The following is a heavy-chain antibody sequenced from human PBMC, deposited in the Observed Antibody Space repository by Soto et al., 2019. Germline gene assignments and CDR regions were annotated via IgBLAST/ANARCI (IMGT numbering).Heavy chain of an antibody. D-gene: IGHD3-3*01. CDR1: GGSFSGYY. J-gene: IGHJ6*02. CDR2: INHSGST. V-gene: IGHV4-34*01. Sequence: PSETLSLTCAVYGGSFSGYYWSWIRQPPGKGLEWIGEINHSGSTNYNPSLKSRVTISVDTSKNQFSLKLSSVTAADTAVYYCARVRQGFWSGYYFYYYYGMDVWGQGTTVTVSS. CDR3: ARVRQGFWSGYYFYYYYGMDV.